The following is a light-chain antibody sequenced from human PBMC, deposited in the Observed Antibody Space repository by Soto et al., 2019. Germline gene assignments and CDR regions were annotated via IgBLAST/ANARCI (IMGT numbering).Light chain of an antibody. J-gene: IGLJ2*01. CDR2: SNN. CDR1: NSNIESNT. V-gene: IGLV1-44*01. CDR3: AAWDDSLNGHVV. Sequence: QSVLTQPPSASGTPGQRVTISCSGSNSNIESNTVNWYQQLPGTAPKLLIYSNNQRHSGVPDRFSGSKSGTSASLAISGLQSDDEADYYCAAWDDSLNGHVVFGGGTKLTVL.